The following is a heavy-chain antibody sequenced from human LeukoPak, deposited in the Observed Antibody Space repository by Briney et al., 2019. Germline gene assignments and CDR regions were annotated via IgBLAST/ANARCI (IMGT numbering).Heavy chain of an antibody. V-gene: IGHV3-11*01. D-gene: IGHD5-18*01. CDR1: GFTFSDYY. CDR3: ARGSRKQLSFFEL. CDR2: ISSSGNSI. J-gene: IGHJ4*02. Sequence: GSLRLSCATSGFTFSDYYMSWIRQAPGKGLEWVSYISSSGNSIYYADSVKGRFTISRDSAKSSVYLQMNSLRAEDTAVYYCARGSRKQLSFFELRGQGTLVTVSS.